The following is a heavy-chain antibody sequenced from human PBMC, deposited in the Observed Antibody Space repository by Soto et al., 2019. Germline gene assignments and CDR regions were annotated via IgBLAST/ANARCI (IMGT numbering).Heavy chain of an antibody. CDR1: VGSISSDGYY. Sequence: QVQLQESGPGRVKDSQTLCLTCTVSVGSISSDGYYWSWIRQHPGKGLECIGYIYNSGSTYYNPSINSRVTISEDTSTNQFSLKLSSVTAADTAMYYCARAPAPWGQGTLVTVS. V-gene: IGHV4-31*03. J-gene: IGHJ5*02. CDR3: ARAPAP. CDR2: IYNSGST.